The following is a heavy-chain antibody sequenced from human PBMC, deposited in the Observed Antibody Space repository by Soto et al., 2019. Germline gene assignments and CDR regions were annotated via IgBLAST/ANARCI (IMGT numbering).Heavy chain of an antibody. J-gene: IGHJ6*02. CDR3: ANALLPYYYYGMDA. D-gene: IGHD2-15*01. CDR2: IKQDGSEK. V-gene: IGHV3-7*01. CDR1: GFTFSSYW. Sequence: GGSLRLSCAASGFTFSSYWMSWVRQAPGKGLEWVANIKQDGSEKYYVDSVKGRFTISRDNAKNSLYLQMNSLRAEDTAVYYCANALLPYYYYGMDAWGQGTTVTVSS.